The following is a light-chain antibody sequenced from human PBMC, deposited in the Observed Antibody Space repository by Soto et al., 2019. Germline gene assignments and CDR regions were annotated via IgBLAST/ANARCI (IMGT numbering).Light chain of an antibody. CDR1: QSISSW. Sequence: DIQMTQSPSTLSASVGDRVTITCRASQSISSWLAWYQQKPWKAPKLLIYKASSLESGVPSRFSGSGSGTEFTLTIISLQPDDFATYYCQQYNSLWTFGQGTKVEIK. CDR2: KAS. CDR3: QQYNSLWT. J-gene: IGKJ1*01. V-gene: IGKV1-5*03.